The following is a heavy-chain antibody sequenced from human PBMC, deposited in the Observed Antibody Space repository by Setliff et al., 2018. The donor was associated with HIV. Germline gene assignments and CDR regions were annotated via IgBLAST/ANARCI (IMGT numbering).Heavy chain of an antibody. Sequence: GGSLRLSCAASGFTFSSYAMSWVCQAPGKGLEWVAFIRYDGSNQYYADSVKGRFTISRDNSKNTLYLQMNSLRAEDTAVYYCAKCGGVTCYSASWYFDYWGQGTLVTVSS. D-gene: IGHD2-15*01. CDR1: GFTFSSYA. J-gene: IGHJ4*02. CDR3: AKCGGVTCYSASWYFDY. V-gene: IGHV3-30*02. CDR2: IRYDGSNQ.